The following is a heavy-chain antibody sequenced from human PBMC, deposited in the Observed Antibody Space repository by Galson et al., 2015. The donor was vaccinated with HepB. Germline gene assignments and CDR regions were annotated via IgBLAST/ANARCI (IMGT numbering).Heavy chain of an antibody. CDR1: GLNFNNYV. D-gene: IGHD2-21*02. J-gene: IGHJ3*02. CDR2: ISFDVSNK. V-gene: IGHV3-30-3*01. CDR3: ARGGHIVVVTSTRNFDPFNI. Sequence: SLRLSCAASGLNFNNYVMHWVRQAPGKGLEWVALISFDVSNKYYADSVKGRFTISRDNSRNTLYLHMSSVTTEDTAMYYCARGGHIVVVTSTRNFDPFNIWGKGTLVTVSS.